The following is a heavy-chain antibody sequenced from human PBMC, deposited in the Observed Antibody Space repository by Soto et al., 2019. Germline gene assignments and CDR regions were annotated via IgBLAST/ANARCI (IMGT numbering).Heavy chain of an antibody. CDR2: IYYSGST. CDR3: ARDWGYCSSTSCYTGVAFDI. V-gene: IGHV4-31*03. CDR1: GGSISSGGYY. J-gene: IGHJ3*02. D-gene: IGHD2-2*02. Sequence: QVQLQESGPGLVKPSQTLSLTCTVSGGSISSGGYYWSWIRQHPGKGLEWIGYIYYSGSTYYNPSLKSRVTISVDTSKNQFSLKLSSVTAADTAVYYCARDWGYCSSTSCYTGVAFDIWDQGTMVTVSS.